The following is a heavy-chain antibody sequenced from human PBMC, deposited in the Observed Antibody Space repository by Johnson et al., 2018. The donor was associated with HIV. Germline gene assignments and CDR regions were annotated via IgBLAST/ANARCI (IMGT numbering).Heavy chain of an antibody. CDR1: GFTFSNAW. D-gene: IGHD2-8*02. CDR3: ARRSARSGGFDL. Sequence: MQLVESGGGLVKHGGSLRLSCAASGFTFSNAWMSWVRQAPGKGLEWVGRIKSKTDGGTTDYAAPVKGRLTTSRENANNSLYLEMSSLRAGDTAVYYCARRSARSGGFDLWGQGTMVTVSS. J-gene: IGHJ3*01. CDR2: IKSKTDGGTT. V-gene: IGHV3-15*01.